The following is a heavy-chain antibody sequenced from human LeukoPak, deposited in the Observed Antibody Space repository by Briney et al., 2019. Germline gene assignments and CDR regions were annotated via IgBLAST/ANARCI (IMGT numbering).Heavy chain of an antibody. CDR2: IYYTGST. CDR3: ARRGGSGRAFDY. CDR1: GASISGGTYY. D-gene: IGHD1-26*01. V-gene: IGHV4-39*01. J-gene: IGHJ4*02. Sequence: SETLSLTCSVSGASISGGTYYWSWIRQPPGKGLEWIDSIYYTGSTYDNPAIKSRITISVDTSKNQFSLKLSSVTAADTAVYYCARRGGSGRAFDYWGQGTLVTVSS.